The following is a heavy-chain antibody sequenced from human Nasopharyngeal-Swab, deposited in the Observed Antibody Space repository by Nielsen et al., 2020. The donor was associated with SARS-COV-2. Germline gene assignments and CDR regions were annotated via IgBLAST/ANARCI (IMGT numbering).Heavy chain of an antibody. J-gene: IGHJ4*02. CDR2: ISPSGLST. V-gene: IGHV1-46*01. CDR1: GYTFTTYY. Sequence: ASVNVSCKPSGYTFTTYYMHWVRQAPGQGLEWMGIISPSGLSTTYAEKFQGRVTMTRDTSTNTVYMELSSLRSEDTAVYYCVRAWQQYFDSWGQGTLVTVSS. CDR3: VRAWQQYFDS.